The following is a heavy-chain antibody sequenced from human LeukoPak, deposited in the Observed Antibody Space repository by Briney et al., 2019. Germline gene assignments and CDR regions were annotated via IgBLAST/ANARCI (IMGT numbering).Heavy chain of an antibody. CDR1: GYTFTSYG. V-gene: IGHV1-18*01. CDR2: ISAYNGNT. J-gene: IGHJ3*02. D-gene: IGHD4-11*01. Sequence: ASVKVSCKASGYTFTSYGISWVRQAPGQGLEWMGWISAYNGNTNYAQKLQGRVTMTTDTSTSTAYMELRSLRSDDTAVYYCARDPRLAGGHDAFDIWGQGTMVTVSS. CDR3: ARDPRLAGGHDAFDI.